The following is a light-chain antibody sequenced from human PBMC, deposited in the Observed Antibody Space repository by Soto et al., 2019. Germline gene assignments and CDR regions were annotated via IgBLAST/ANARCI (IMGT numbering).Light chain of an antibody. V-gene: IGKV1-5*01. CDR2: DAS. J-gene: IGKJ4*01. Sequence: DIPMTQSPSTLSASLGDRVTITCRASQAIGVWLAWYQQKPGKAPKALIFDASSLESGVPSRFSGSGSGTEFTLTINSLQPDDFATYYCQQYYSYSPVTFGGGTKVEI. CDR3: QQYYSYSPVT. CDR1: QAIGVW.